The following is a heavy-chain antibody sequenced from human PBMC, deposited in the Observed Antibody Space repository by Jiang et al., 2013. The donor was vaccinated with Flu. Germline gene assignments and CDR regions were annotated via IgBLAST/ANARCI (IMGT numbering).Heavy chain of an antibody. Sequence: GAEVKKPGSSVKVSCKASGGTFGSSSISWVRQAPGQGLEWMGGAIPILGREFYAQQFQGRLAITADGSTGTVYLELNSLRSEDTAVYFCAGISTGGYDSKFDSWGQGTLVTVSS. V-gene: IGHV1-69*01. CDR2: AIPILGRE. D-gene: IGHD5-12*01. CDR1: GGTFGSSS. CDR3: AGISTGGYDSKFDS. J-gene: IGHJ4*02.